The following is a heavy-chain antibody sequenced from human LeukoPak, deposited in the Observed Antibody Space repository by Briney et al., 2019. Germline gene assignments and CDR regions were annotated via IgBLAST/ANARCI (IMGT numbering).Heavy chain of an antibody. D-gene: IGHD2-8*01. CDR2: ISTSRTTI. J-gene: IGHJ5*02. CDR1: GFTFSSYS. Sequence: GGSLRLSCAASGFTFSSYSMNWVRQAPGKGLELVSYISTSRTTIYYADSVKGRFTISRDNAKNSVDLQMNSLRAEDTAVYYCARGAAMDGPYNWFDPWGQGTLVTVSS. CDR3: ARGAAMDGPYNWFDP. V-gene: IGHV3-48*01.